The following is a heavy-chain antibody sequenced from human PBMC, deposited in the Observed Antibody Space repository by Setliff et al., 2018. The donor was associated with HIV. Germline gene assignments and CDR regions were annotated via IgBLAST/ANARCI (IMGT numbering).Heavy chain of an antibody. CDR1: GGSVSSPSYY. V-gene: IGHV4-39*07. J-gene: IGHJ6*02. Sequence: SETLSLTCAVSGGSVSSPSYYWGWIRQPPGKGLEWIGSVYNSGITFKNPSFKSRVSISVDRSGNQFSLRLSSVTAADTAVYYCARGRSCSSSSCYLVYYYYGMDVWGHGSTVTVSS. CDR2: VYNSGIT. D-gene: IGHD2-2*01. CDR3: ARGRSCSSSSCYLVYYYYGMDV.